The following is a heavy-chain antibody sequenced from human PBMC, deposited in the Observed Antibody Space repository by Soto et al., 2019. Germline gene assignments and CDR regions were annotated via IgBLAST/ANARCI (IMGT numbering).Heavy chain of an antibody. J-gene: IGHJ3*01. Sequence: PGGSLRLSCEASGFIFTNYGMHWVRQAPGKGLEWVAVVSYDGSKEYYADSVKGRFTISRDNSKNMVYLQMSSLRVEDTAVYFCDNTLGQTPWAADGFDGWGQGTMVTVSS. D-gene: IGHD3-16*01. V-gene: IGHV3-30*03. CDR3: DNTLGQTPWAADGFDG. CDR1: GFIFTNYG. CDR2: VSYDGSKE.